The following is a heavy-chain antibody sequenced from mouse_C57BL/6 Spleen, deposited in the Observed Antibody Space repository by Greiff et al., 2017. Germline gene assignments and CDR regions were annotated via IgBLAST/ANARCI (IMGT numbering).Heavy chain of an antibody. Sequence: VQLQQSGPELVKPGASVKISCKASGYTFTDYYLNWVKQSHGKSLEWIGDINPNNGGTSYNQKFKGKATLTVDKSSSTAYMELRSLTSEDSAVYYCAISDYYGNYGYWGQGTTLTVSS. CDR1: GYTFTDYY. CDR3: AISDYYGNYGY. V-gene: IGHV1-26*01. J-gene: IGHJ2*01. D-gene: IGHD2-1*01. CDR2: INPNNGGT.